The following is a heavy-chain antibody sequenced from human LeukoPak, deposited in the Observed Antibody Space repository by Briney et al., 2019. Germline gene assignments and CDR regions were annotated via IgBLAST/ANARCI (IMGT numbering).Heavy chain of an antibody. J-gene: IGHJ4*02. Sequence: APAKVLVGVSPLNIYGPSTSYPDSVKGPFTISKHNAKNTLYLQMNNLRAEDTAVYYCVSFYETYWGRGTLVTVSS. D-gene: IGHD2/OR15-2a*01. CDR2: LNIYGPST. V-gene: IGHV3-74*01. CDR3: VSFYETY.